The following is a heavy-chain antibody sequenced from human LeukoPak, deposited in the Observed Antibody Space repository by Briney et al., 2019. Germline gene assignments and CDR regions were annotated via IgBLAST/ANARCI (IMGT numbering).Heavy chain of an antibody. D-gene: IGHD3-3*01. CDR1: GGSFSGYY. V-gene: IGHV4-34*01. J-gene: IGHJ3*02. CDR3: ARGLTIFGEGAFDI. CDR2: INHSGST. Sequence: PSETLSLTCTVYGGSFSGYYWSWIRQPPGKGLEWIGEINHSGSTNYNPSLESRVTISVDTSKNQFSLKLSSVTAADTAVYYCARGLTIFGEGAFDIWGQGTMVTVSS.